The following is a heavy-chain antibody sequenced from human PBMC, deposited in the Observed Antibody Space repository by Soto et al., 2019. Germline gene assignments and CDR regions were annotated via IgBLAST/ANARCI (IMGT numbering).Heavy chain of an antibody. D-gene: IGHD6-13*01. Sequence: QVQLVESGGGVVQPGRSLRLSCAASGFPFSSFGMHWVRQAPGKGLEWVAVIWSDGSNKYYADSVKGRFTISGDNSKNALYLQMNHLRAEDTAVYYGARDPSSIAAAGLFDYWGQGTLVSVVS. J-gene: IGHJ4*02. CDR1: GFPFSSFG. CDR3: ARDPSSIAAAGLFDY. CDR2: IWSDGSNK. V-gene: IGHV3-33*01.